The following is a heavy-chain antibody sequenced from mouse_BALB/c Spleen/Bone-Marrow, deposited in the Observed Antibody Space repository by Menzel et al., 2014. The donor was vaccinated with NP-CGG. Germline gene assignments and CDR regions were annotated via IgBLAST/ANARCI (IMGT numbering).Heavy chain of an antibody. J-gene: IGHJ2*01. CDR3: ARPDYYGYLNY. CDR2: INPDSSTI. CDR1: GFDFSRYW. V-gene: IGHV4-1*02. Sequence: EVKLVESGGGLVQPGGSLKLSCAASGFDFSRYWMSWVRQAPGKGLEWIGEINPDSSTINYTPSLKDKFIISRDNAKNTLYLRLNKVRPEDTDLYYCARPDYYGYLNYWGQGTTLTVSS. D-gene: IGHD1-1*01.